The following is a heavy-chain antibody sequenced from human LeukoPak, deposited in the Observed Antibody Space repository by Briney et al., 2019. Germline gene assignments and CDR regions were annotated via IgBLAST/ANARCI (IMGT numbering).Heavy chain of an antibody. CDR2: GHYSGRA. J-gene: IGHJ4*02. V-gene: IGHV4-59*12. CDR3: ARERREQLLPPYTRSLTYFDY. Sequence: SETLSLTCTVSGGSMNSYYWSWIRQPPGKGLEWIGSGHYSGRAYYTPSLNSRVSISIDTSKNQFSLKLSSVTAADTAVYYCARERREQLLPPYTRSLTYFDYWGQGTLVTVSS. D-gene: IGHD2-15*01. CDR1: GGSMNSYY.